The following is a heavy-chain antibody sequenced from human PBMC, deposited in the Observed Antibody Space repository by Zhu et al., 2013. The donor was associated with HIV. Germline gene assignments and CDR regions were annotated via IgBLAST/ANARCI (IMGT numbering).Heavy chain of an antibody. CDR2: IIPVFKIA. Sequence: QVQLVQSGAEVRKPGSSVKVSCKASGGSFITHGISWVRQAPGQGLEWMGWIIPVFKIANYTQKFQGRVIITRDTSTNTVYMGLSSLTSDDTAVYYCAREAPKDAWFDPWGQGTLVTVSP. CDR1: GGSFITHG. J-gene: IGHJ5*02. CDR3: AREAPKDAWFDP. V-gene: IGHV1-69*04.